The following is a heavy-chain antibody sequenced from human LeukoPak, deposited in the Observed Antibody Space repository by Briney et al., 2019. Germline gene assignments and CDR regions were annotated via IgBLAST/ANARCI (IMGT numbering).Heavy chain of an antibody. Sequence: GASVKVSCKASGYTFTSYEINWVRQATGQGLEWMGWMNPNSGNTGYEQKFQGRVTMTRDTSISTAYMELSSLRSEDTAVYYCARGTRGVFLDYWGQGTLVTVSS. D-gene: IGHD2-21*01. CDR1: GYTFTSYE. CDR2: MNPNSGNT. J-gene: IGHJ4*02. CDR3: ARGTRGVFLDY. V-gene: IGHV1-8*01.